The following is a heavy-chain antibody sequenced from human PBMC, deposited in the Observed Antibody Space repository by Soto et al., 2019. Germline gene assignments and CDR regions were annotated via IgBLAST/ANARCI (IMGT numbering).Heavy chain of an antibody. D-gene: IGHD5-12*01. CDR1: GFIFSSHT. CDR3: ARGWLRDPWMY. Sequence: EVQLVESGGGLVKPGGSLRLSCAASGFIFSSHTMNWVRQVPGKGLEWVSSISASSTYIYYADSLKGRFTISRDNAYNSLYLQVISLRAEDTAVYYCARGWLRDPWMYWGQGTLVTVSS. CDR2: ISASSTYI. V-gene: IGHV3-21*02. J-gene: IGHJ4*02.